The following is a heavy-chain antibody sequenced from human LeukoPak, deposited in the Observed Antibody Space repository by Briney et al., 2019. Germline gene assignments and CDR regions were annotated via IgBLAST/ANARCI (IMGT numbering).Heavy chain of an antibody. CDR1: GYTFTSSD. V-gene: IGHV1-8*01. CDR2: MISNSGKT. CDR3: ARGRPGLASAGTYDF. D-gene: IGHD6-13*01. J-gene: IGHJ4*02. Sequence: ASVKVSCKASGYTFTSSDINWVRQAPGQGLEWMGWMISNSGKTGTARKFQGRVATTKNISISTAYIEVSSLGYEDTATYYCARGRPGLASAGTYDFWGQGTLITVSS.